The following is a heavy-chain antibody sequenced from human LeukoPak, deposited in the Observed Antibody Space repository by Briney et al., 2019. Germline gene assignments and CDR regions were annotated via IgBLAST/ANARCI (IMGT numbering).Heavy chain of an antibody. D-gene: IGHD3-10*01. J-gene: IGHJ4*02. CDR2: IKSKRDGGTT. CDR3: SSLAMIRGVMPFDY. V-gene: IGHV3-15*01. CDR1: GFTFSNAW. Sequence: GGSLRLSCAASGFTFSNAWMSWVRQAPGKGLEWVGRIKSKRDGGTTDYAAPVKGRFTISRDDSKNTLYLQMNGLKSEDTAVYYCSSLAMIRGVMPFDYWGQGTLVTVSS.